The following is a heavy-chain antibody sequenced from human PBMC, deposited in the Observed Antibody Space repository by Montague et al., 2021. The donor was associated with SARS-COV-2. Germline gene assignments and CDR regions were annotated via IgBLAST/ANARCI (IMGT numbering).Heavy chain of an antibody. V-gene: IGHV2-5*01. CDR1: GISLSTSGVG. D-gene: IGHD3-10*01. CDR2: IYWYDGE. J-gene: IGHJ5*02. Sequence: PALVKPTQTLTLTCTFSGISLSTSGVGVAWIRQPPGKALEWLALIYWYDGERYSPSMRSRLTITKDTSENQVVLRMTNMDPMDTATYYCAPLGFDSRSYYTPHNWFDPWGQGILVTVSS. CDR3: APLGFDSRSYYTPHNWFDP.